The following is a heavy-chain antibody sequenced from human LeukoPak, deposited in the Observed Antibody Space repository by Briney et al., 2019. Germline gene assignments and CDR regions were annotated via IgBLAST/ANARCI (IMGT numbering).Heavy chain of an antibody. V-gene: IGHV3-23*01. Sequence: SGGSLRLSCAASGFTFSSYAMSWVRQAPGKGLEWVSAISGSGDSTYYADSVKGRFTISRDNTKNSLYLQMNSLRAEDTAVYYCAKDGGSDPDSFDIWGQGTMVTVSS. CDR2: ISGSGDST. CDR1: GFTFSSYA. D-gene: IGHD2-15*01. J-gene: IGHJ3*02. CDR3: AKDGGSDPDSFDI.